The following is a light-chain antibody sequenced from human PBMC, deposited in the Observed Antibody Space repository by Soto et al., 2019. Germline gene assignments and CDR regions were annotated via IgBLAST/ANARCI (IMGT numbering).Light chain of an antibody. V-gene: IGKV1-5*03. CDR1: QSITTW. CDR2: KAS. Sequence: DIRLTQSPSTLSASVGDTVTITCRASQSITTWLAWYQQKPGKGPNLLIYKASTLVSGGPARFSGGGSGSDSTPDITSLLPDDFVTSYCQPYNSYFRTFGQGTKVQVK. J-gene: IGKJ1*01. CDR3: QPYNSYFRT.